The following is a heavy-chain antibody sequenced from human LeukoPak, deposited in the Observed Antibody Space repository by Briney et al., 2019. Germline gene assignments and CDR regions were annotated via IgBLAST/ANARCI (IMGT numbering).Heavy chain of an antibody. Sequence: GGSLRLSCAASGFTFSSKYMTWVRQAPGKGLEGVAIIYSGGSTYYSESVTGGFTISRDNSKTTLYLQMNSLRAEDTAVYYCASRGASSSWNYFDYWGQGTLVTVSS. CDR1: GFTFSSKY. CDR2: IYSGGST. V-gene: IGHV3-66*02. D-gene: IGHD6-13*01. CDR3: ASRGASSSWNYFDY. J-gene: IGHJ4*02.